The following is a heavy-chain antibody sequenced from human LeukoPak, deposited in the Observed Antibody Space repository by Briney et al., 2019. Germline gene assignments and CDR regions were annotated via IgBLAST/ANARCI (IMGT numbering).Heavy chain of an antibody. CDR3: ARAVRYSSSFNYYYYMDV. CDR2: IKKDGSEK. V-gene: IGHV3-7*03. D-gene: IGHD6-13*01. J-gene: IGHJ6*03. CDR1: GFTFSSYW. Sequence: PGGSLRLSCAASGFTFSSYWMSWVRQAPGKGLEWVANIKKDGSEKYYLDSVRGRFTISRDNAKNSLYLQMNSLRAEDTAVYYCARAVRYSSSFNYYYYMDVWGKGTTVTVSS.